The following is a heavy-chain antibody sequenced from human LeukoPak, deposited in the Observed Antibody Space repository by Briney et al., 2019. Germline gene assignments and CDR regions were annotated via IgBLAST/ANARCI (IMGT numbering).Heavy chain of an antibody. Sequence: SVKASYNASGFTFTDSAMQWVRQSRGQRLEWVGWIVVGNGNTHYAQKFQERVTITTDMSTSITYMELSSLRSEDTAVYYCAAAELRGAFDIWGQARQVSVSS. D-gene: IGHD1-26*01. V-gene: IGHV1-58*02. CDR2: IVVGNGNT. J-gene: IGHJ3*02. CDR3: AAAELRGAFDI. CDR1: GFTFTDSA.